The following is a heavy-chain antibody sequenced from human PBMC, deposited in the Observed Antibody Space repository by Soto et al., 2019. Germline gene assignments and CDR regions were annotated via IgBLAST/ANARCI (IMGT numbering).Heavy chain of an antibody. Sequence: PGESLKISCKGSGYSFTSYWIGWVRQMPGKGLEVMGIIYPGDSDTRYSPSFQGQVTISADKSISTSYLQWTSLKASDTAMYYCAREGRDYDILTGYYSYYGMDVWGQGTTVTVSS. D-gene: IGHD3-9*01. CDR1: GYSFTSYW. V-gene: IGHV5-51*01. J-gene: IGHJ6*02. CDR2: IYPGDSDT. CDR3: AREGRDYDILTGYYSYYGMDV.